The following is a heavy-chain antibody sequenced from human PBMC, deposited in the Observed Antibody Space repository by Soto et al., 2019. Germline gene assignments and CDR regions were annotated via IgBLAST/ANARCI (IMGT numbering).Heavy chain of an antibody. J-gene: IGHJ6*02. CDR1: GYTFTRNG. CDR2: ISPKSGSI. V-gene: IGHV1-18*01. Sequence: ASVKVSCKASGYTFTRNGISWVRQAPGQGLEWMGWISPKSGSIKYAQKFQGRVIMTTDTSTSTAYMEVRSLRSDDTAVYYCVKDRDSNSWPSRDVWGPGTTVTVSS. D-gene: IGHD3-22*01. CDR3: VKDRDSNSWPSRDV.